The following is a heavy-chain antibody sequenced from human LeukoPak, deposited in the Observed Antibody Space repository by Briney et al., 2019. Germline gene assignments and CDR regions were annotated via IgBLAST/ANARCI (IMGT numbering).Heavy chain of an antibody. CDR1: GFTFSTYS. CDR3: ASGYSSGWYSDY. Sequence: GGSLRLSCAASGFTFSTYSMNWVRQAPGKGLEWVSSISTSNAYIYYADSVKGRFTISRHNSKNTPYLQMNSLRAEDTAVYYCASGYSSGWYSDYWGQGTLVTVSS. J-gene: IGHJ4*02. D-gene: IGHD6-19*01. CDR2: ISTSNAYI. V-gene: IGHV3-21*04.